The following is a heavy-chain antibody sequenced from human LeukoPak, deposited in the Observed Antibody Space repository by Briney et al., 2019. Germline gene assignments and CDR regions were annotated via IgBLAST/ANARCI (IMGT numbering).Heavy chain of an antibody. CDR3: AREGRLVGDY. Sequence: SETLSLTCTVSGGSISSYYWSWIRQPPGKGLEWIGYIYYSGSTNYNPSLKSRVTISVDTSKNQFSLKLSSVTAADTAVYYCAREGRLVGDYWGQGTLVTVSS. J-gene: IGHJ4*02. CDR1: GGSISSYY. CDR2: IYYSGST. V-gene: IGHV4-59*01. D-gene: IGHD6-6*01.